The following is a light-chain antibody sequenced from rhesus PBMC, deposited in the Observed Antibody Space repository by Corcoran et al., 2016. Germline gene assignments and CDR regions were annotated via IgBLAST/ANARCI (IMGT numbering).Light chain of an antibody. CDR1: QSLLDSEDGNTY. CDR3: MQALEFPLT. Sequence: DIVMTQTPLSLPVTPGEPASISCRSSQSLLDSEDGNTYLDWYLQTPGQSTQLLIYEVSNRASGVPERCSGSGSDTEFTLKISRVEAEDVGVYYCMQALEFPLTFGGGTKVEIK. CDR2: EVS. J-gene: IGKJ4*01. V-gene: IGKV2-104*02.